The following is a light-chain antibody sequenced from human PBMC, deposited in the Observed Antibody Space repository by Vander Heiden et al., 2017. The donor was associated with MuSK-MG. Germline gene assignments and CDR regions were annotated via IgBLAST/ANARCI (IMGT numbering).Light chain of an antibody. V-gene: IGKV1-39*01. J-gene: IGKJ3*01. CDR2: AAS. CDR1: QSISSY. Sequence: DMQMPQSPSSLSASVGDRVTITCRASQSISSYLNWYQQTPGKAPKLLIYAASSLQGGVPSRCSGSGSGTDFTLISSRLHPEDFATYYCQQSNSTTLTFGAGTKVDIK. CDR3: QQSNSTTLT.